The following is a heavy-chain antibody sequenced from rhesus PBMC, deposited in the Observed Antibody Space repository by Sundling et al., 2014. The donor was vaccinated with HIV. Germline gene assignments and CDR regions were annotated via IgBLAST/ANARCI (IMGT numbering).Heavy chain of an antibody. CDR3: ARDLNESWRYIVYGLES. CDR1: GYPINKGYG. D-gene: IGHD1-1-1*01. J-gene: IGHJ6*01. V-gene: IGHV4-127*01. CDR2: IGGYSGRT. Sequence: QVQLQESGPGLVKPSETLSLTCAVSGYPINKGYGWSWIRQPPGKGLEWVGYIGGYSGRTDYNPSLQSRVAISKDTSKNQFSLKVTSVTAADTAVYYCARDLNESWRYIVYGLESWGQGVIVTVSS.